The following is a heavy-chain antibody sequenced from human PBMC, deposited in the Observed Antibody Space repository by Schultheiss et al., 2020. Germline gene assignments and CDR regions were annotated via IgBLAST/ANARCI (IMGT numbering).Heavy chain of an antibody. CDR2: INPNSGGT. Sequence: ASVKVSCKASGYTFTGYYMHWVRQAPGQGLEWMGRINPNSGGTNYAQKFQGRVTMTRDTSISTAYMELSRLRSEDTAVYYCARESGLRYFLDYWGQGTLVTVSS. CDR3: ARESGLRYFLDY. V-gene: IGHV1-2*06. J-gene: IGHJ4*02. D-gene: IGHD3-9*01. CDR1: GYTFTGYY.